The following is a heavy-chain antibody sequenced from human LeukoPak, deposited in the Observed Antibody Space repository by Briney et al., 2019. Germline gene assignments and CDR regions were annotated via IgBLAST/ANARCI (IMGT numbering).Heavy chain of an antibody. V-gene: IGHV4-39*01. Sequence: SETLSLTCTVSSGSISSSSYYWGWIRQPPGKGLEWIGSIYYSGSTYYNPSLKSRVTISVDTSKNQFSLKLSSVTAADTAVYYCARPLWFGEHRYYMDVWGKGTTVTISS. CDR2: IYYSGST. D-gene: IGHD3-10*01. CDR1: SGSISSSSYY. CDR3: ARPLWFGEHRYYMDV. J-gene: IGHJ6*03.